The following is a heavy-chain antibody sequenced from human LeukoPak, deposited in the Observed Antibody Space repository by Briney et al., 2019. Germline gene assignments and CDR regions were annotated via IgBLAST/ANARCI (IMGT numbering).Heavy chain of an antibody. CDR2: INPNSGGT. D-gene: IGHD3-3*01. J-gene: IGHJ5*02. Sequence: ASVKVSCKASGYIFTGYNMHWVRQAPGQGLEWMGWINPNSGGTNYAQKFQGRVTMTRDTSISTAYMELSRLRSDDTAVYYCARDSWSGYYSGVEFDPWGQGTLVTVSS. CDR1: GYIFTGYN. V-gene: IGHV1-2*02. CDR3: ARDSWSGYYSGVEFDP.